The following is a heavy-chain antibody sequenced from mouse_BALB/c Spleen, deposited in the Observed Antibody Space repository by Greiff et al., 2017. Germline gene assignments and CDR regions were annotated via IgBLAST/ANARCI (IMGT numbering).Heavy chain of an antibody. CDR2: IWGDGST. V-gene: IGHV2-6-7*01. J-gene: IGHJ1*01. CDR3: ARDNYYGSSYDWYFDV. D-gene: IGHD1-1*01. Sequence: QVQLKESGPGLVAPSQSLSITCTVSGFSLTGYGVNWVRQPPGKGLEWLGMIWGDGSTDYNSALKSRLSISKDNSKSQVFLKMNSLQTDDTARYYCARDNYYGSSYDWYFDVWGAGTTVTVSS. CDR1: GFSLTGYG.